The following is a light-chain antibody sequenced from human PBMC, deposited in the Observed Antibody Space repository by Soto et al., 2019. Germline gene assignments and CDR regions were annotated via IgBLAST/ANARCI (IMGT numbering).Light chain of an antibody. V-gene: IGLV1-51*01. CDR2: DNN. J-gene: IGLJ2*01. Sequence: QSLLTQPPSVSAAPGQKVTISCSGGSSNIGKNFVSWYQRLPGTAPKLVIYDNNKRPSGIPDRFSGSKSGTSATLAITGLQTGDEADYYCGTWDTSLSAGHVIFGGGTKVTVL. CDR1: SSNIGKNF. CDR3: GTWDTSLSAGHVI.